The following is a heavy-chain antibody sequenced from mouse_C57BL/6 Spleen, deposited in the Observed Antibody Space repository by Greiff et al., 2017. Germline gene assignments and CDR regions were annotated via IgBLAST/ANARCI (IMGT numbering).Heavy chain of an antibody. CDR2: IYPGSGNT. J-gene: IGHJ3*01. D-gene: IGHD4-1*01. CDR1: GYTFTDYY. V-gene: IGHV1-76*01. Sequence: QVQLQQSGAELVRPGASVKLSCKASGYTFTDYYINWVKQRPGQGLEWIARIYPGSGNTYYNEKFKGKATLTAEKSSSTAYMQLSSLTSEYSAVYFCATGTFSLAYWGQGTLVTVSA. CDR3: ATGTFSLAY.